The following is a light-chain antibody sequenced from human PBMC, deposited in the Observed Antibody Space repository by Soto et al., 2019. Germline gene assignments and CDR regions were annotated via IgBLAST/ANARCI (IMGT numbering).Light chain of an antibody. CDR1: ESVSTD. CDR2: GES. Sequence: DIEMPQSPATLSLAPGERVTLSCRASESVSTDLAWYQQKAGQSPRLLIYGESTRATGIPARFSGSASGTEFTLTISSLQSEDFAVYYCQQYSIWRTFGPGTKVDIK. CDR3: QQYSIWRT. J-gene: IGKJ1*01. V-gene: IGKV3-15*01.